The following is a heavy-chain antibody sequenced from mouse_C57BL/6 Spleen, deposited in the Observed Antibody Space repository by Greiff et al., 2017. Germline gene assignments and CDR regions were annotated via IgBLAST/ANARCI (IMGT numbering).Heavy chain of an antibody. CDR3: ARRSNYGDYYAMDY. J-gene: IGHJ4*01. V-gene: IGHV5-17*01. Sequence: EVKLMESGGGLVKPGGSLKLSCAASGFTFSDYGMHWVRQAPEQGLEWVAYISSGSSTIYYADTVKGRFTISRANAKNTLFLQMPSLRSEDTAMYYCARRSNYGDYYAMDYWGQGTSVTVSS. CDR1: GFTFSDYG. CDR2: ISSGSSTI. D-gene: IGHD2-5*01.